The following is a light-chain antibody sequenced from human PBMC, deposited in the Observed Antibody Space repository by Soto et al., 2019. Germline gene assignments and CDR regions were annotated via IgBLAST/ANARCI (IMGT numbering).Light chain of an antibody. CDR3: QQSYSTPFT. Sequence: IQMTQSPSSLSASIGDRVTITCRASQSISTYLNWYQQKPGKAPKLLIYAASSLQSGVPSRFSGSGSGTDFTLTINSLQPEDFATYYCQQSYSTPFTFGQGTKVDIK. CDR2: AAS. J-gene: IGKJ1*01. CDR1: QSISTY. V-gene: IGKV1-39*01.